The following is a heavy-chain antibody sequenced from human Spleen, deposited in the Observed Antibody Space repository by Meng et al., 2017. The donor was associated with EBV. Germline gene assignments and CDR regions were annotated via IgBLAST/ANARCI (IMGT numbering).Heavy chain of an antibody. J-gene: IGHJ1*01. Sequence: QLLHAGALVKKPGASVIASCKTYGDTLTNDYMHWVRQAPGRRPEWMGRITPSNNSTNYAEKFEGRVTMTSDMSTNAVYMELSSLGSGDTAVYYCARPGAVPGAEYFAHWGQGTLVTVSS. V-gene: IGHV1-46*01. CDR3: ARPGAVPGAEYFAH. CDR2: ITPSNNST. D-gene: IGHD6-19*01. CDR1: GDTLTNDY.